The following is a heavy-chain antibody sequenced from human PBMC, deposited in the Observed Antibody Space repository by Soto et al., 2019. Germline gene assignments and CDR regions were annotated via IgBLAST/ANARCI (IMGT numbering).Heavy chain of an antibody. CDR2: IVVGSGNT. CDR1: GFTFTSSA. J-gene: IGHJ6*03. V-gene: IGHV1-58*02. CDR3: AAVLVNFDWLDGYMDV. Sequence: ASVKVSCKASGFTFTSSAMQWVRQARGQRLEWIGWIVVGSGNTNYAQKFQERVTITRDMSTSTAYMELSSLRSEDTAVYYCAAVLVNFDWLDGYMDVWGKGTTVTVSS. D-gene: IGHD3-9*01.